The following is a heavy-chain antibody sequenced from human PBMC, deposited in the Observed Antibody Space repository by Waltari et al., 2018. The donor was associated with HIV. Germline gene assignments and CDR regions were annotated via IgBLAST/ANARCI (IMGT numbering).Heavy chain of an antibody. CDR3: ARAQLDGDYVGY. J-gene: IGHJ4*02. CDR1: GYTFTGYY. Sequence: QVQLVQSGAEVKKPGASVKVSCKASGYTFTGYYMHWVRQAPGQGLEWMGRINPNSAGTNHAQEFHARVTITRDTSISTAYLAVSRLGSDDTAVYYCARAQLDGDYVGYWGQGTLVTVSS. CDR2: INPNSAGT. V-gene: IGHV1-2*06. D-gene: IGHD6-6*01.